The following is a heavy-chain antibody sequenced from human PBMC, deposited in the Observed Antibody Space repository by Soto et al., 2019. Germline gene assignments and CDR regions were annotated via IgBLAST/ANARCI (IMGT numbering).Heavy chain of an antibody. V-gene: IGHV1-58*01. D-gene: IGHD6-13*01. J-gene: IGHJ6*02. CDR1: GFTFTSSA. CDR3: AAEGTEPAAGAYYYYGMDV. Sequence: GXSVKVSCKASGFTFTSSAVQWVRQARGQRLEWIGWIVVGSGNTNYAQKFQERVTITRDMSTSTAYMELSSLRSEDTAVYYCAAEGTEPAAGAYYYYGMDVWGQGTTVTVSS. CDR2: IVVGSGNT.